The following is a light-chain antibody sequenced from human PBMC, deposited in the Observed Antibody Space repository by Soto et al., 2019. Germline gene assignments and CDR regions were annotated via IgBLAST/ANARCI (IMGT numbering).Light chain of an antibody. CDR2: EVS. CDR1: SSDVGGYNS. CDR3: SSYTNINTRV. J-gene: IGLJ3*02. V-gene: IGLV2-14*01. Sequence: QSALTQPASVSGSPGQSITISCTGTSSDVGGYNSVSWYQQHPGKAPELMIYEVSNRPSGVSNRFSGSKSGNTASLTISGLQAEDEADYYCSSYTNINTRVFGGGTLLTVL.